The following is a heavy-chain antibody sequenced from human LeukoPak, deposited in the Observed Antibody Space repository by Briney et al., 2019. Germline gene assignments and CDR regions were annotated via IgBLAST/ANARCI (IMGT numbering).Heavy chain of an antibody. CDR2: ISVYNGNT. D-gene: IGHD2-15*01. CDR1: GYTFTSYG. Sequence: ASVKVSCKASGYTFTSYGISWVRQAPGQGLEWMGWISVYNGNTNYAQKLQGRVTMTTDTSTSTAYMELRSLRSDDTAVYYCASPYCSGGTCYAHDAFDIWGQGTMVTAS. V-gene: IGHV1-18*01. CDR3: ASPYCSGGTCYAHDAFDI. J-gene: IGHJ3*02.